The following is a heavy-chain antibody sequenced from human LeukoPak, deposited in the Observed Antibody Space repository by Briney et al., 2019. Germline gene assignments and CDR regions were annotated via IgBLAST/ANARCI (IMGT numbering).Heavy chain of an antibody. CDR3: ARESMYDYGDGNYFFYYLDV. Sequence: SETLSLTCNFSTDSMTYIFWSWIRQPAGKGLEWIGRIYSSGSAHYNPSLKSRVIMSVDTSKNQFSLNLSSVTAADTAVYYCARESMYDYGDGNYFFYYLDVWGQGTTVTVSS. J-gene: IGHJ6*03. CDR1: TDSMTYIF. D-gene: IGHD4-17*01. V-gene: IGHV4-4*07. CDR2: IYSSGSA.